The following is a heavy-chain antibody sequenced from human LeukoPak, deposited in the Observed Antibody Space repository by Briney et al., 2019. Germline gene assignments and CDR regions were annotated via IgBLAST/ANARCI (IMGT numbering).Heavy chain of an antibody. Sequence: GGSLRPSCAASGSTFSSYSMNWVRQAPGKGLEWVSSISSSSSYIYYADSVKGRFTISRENAKNSLYLQMNSLRAGDTAVYYCARVATVLPYWYFNLWGRGTLVTLSS. J-gene: IGHJ2*01. CDR3: ARVATVLPYWYFNL. D-gene: IGHD5-24*01. CDR2: ISSSSSYI. V-gene: IGHV3-21*01. CDR1: GSTFSSYS.